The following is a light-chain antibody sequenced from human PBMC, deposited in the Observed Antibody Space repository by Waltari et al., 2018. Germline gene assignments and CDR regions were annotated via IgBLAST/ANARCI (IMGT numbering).Light chain of an antibody. CDR2: GSS. Sequence: TSRASQSVSNYVNWYQQQPRKPPKLLICGSSSLPGALPSRCSGSGSGADFTLTISILQPDDSATYCCQQNYSVLYTFGQGTKVQI. CDR3: QQNYSVLYT. J-gene: IGKJ2*01. V-gene: IGKV1-39*01. CDR1: QSVSNY.